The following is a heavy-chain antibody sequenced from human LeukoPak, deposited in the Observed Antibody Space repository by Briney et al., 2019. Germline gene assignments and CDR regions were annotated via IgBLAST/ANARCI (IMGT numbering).Heavy chain of an antibody. CDR3: AGSGWQVYLDY. J-gene: IGHJ4*02. Sequence: GGSLRLSCAASGFTFSSYAMSWVRQAPGKGLEWVANIKQDGSEKYYVDSVRGRFTISRDNAKNSLYLQMNSLRAEDTAVYYCAGSGWQVYLDYWGQGTLVTVSS. CDR2: IKQDGSEK. V-gene: IGHV3-7*01. CDR1: GFTFSSYA. D-gene: IGHD6-19*01.